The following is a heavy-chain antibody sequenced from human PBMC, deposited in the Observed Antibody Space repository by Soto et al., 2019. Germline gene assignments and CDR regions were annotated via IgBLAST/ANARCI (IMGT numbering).Heavy chain of an antibody. CDR1: EYSFTSYW. V-gene: IGHV5-51*01. Sequence: GESLKISCKGSEYSFTSYWIGWVRQMPGKGLEWMGIIYPGDSDTRYSPSFQGQVTISADKSISTAYLQWGSLKASDTAMYYCAREHDFWSGYQTIYYYYGMDVWGQGTTVTVSS. D-gene: IGHD3-3*01. J-gene: IGHJ6*02. CDR3: AREHDFWSGYQTIYYYYGMDV. CDR2: IYPGDSDT.